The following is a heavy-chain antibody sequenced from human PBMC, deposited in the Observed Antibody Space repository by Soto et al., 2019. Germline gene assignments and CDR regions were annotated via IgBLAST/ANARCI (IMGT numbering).Heavy chain of an antibody. CDR2: IKSKTDGGTT. Sequence: GGSLRLSCAASGFTFSNGWMNWVRQAPGKGLEWVGRIKSKTDGGTTDYAAPVKGRFTISRDDSKNTLYLQMSSLKTEDTAVYYCVRILQYFGAPRAYFDLWGRGTFVTVSS. CDR1: GFTFSNGW. J-gene: IGHJ2*01. D-gene: IGHD3-10*01. CDR3: VRILQYFGAPRAYFDL. V-gene: IGHV3-15*07.